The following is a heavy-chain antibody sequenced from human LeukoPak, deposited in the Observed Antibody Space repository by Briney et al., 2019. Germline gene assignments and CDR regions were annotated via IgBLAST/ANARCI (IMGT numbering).Heavy chain of an antibody. D-gene: IGHD1-20*01. CDR2: ISSSSSTI. Sequence: PGGSLRLSCAASGFTFSSYSMNWVRQAPGKGLEWVSYISSSSSTIYYADSVKGRFTISRDNAKNSLYLQMNSLRAEDTAVYYCAHAAYNWNPGSAWGQGTLVTVSS. V-gene: IGHV3-48*04. J-gene: IGHJ5*02. CDR3: AHAAYNWNPGSA. CDR1: GFTFSSYS.